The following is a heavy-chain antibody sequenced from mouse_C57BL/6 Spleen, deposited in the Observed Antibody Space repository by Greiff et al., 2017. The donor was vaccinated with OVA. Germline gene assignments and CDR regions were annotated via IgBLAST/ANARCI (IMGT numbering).Heavy chain of an antibody. D-gene: IGHD2-1*01. J-gene: IGHJ1*03. CDR1: GFTFSDYY. CDR3: ARGGGNWNWYFDV. CDR2: INYDGSST. V-gene: IGHV5-16*01. Sequence: EVKVVESEGGLVQPGSSMKLSCTASGFTFSDYYMAWVRQVPEKGLEWVANINYDGSSTYYLDSLKSRFIISRDNAKNILYLQMSSLKSEDTATYYCARGGGNWNWYFDVWGTGTTVTVSS.